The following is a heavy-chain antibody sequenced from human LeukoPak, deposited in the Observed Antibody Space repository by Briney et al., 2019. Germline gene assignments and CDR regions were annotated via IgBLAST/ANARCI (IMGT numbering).Heavy chain of an antibody. CDR3: ARGFTSRSGGSLGF. J-gene: IGHJ4*02. Sequence: PGGSLRLSCAASGFTVSINYMSWVRQAPGKGLEWVSLIFTGGSTYYADSVKGRFTISRDNAKNSLYLQMNSLRAEDTAVYYCARGFTSRSGGSLGFWGQGTLVTVSS. CDR1: GFTVSINY. D-gene: IGHD2-15*01. CDR2: IFTGGST. V-gene: IGHV3-53*01.